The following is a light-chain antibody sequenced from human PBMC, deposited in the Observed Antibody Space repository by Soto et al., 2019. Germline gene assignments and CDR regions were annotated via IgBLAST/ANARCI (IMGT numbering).Light chain of an antibody. CDR1: QSVSGW. V-gene: IGKV1-5*03. J-gene: IGKJ1*01. CDR3: QQYNRDST. CDR2: KAS. Sequence: DIQMTQSPSTLSASVGDTVTVTCRASQSVSGWLAWYQQKPGKAPKLLIYKASSLESGVPSRFSGSGSGTEFTLTISSLQPDDFATYYCQQYNRDSTFGQGTKVDIK.